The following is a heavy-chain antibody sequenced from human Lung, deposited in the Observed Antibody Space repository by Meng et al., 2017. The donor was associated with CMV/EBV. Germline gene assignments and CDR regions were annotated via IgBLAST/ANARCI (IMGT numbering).Heavy chain of an antibody. V-gene: IGHV4-4*02. J-gene: IGHJ4*02. CDR3: ARDPYATGWAG. Sequence: QLQGSGTGLVKPSGTLSLTCAVSGGSISISTWWSWVRQPPGKGLEWIGEIYHSGGTNYNPSLRGRVTISLDKSKNQFSLTLRSVTAADTAVYYCARDPYATGWAGWGQGTLVTVSS. D-gene: IGHD6-19*01. CDR1: GGSISISTW. CDR2: IYHSGGT.